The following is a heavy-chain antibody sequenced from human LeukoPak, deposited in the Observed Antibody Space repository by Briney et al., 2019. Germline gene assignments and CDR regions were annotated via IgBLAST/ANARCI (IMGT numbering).Heavy chain of an antibody. CDR3: ARDALRFLEWLSGNWFDP. V-gene: IGHV1-2*02. CDR2: FTLNSGGT. D-gene: IGHD3-3*01. Sequence: ASVKVSCKASGYTFTGYYMHWVRQAPGQGLEWRGWFTLNSGGTNYAQKFQGRVTMTRDTSISTAYMELSRLRSDDTAVYYCARDALRFLEWLSGNWFDPWGQGTLVTVSS. J-gene: IGHJ5*02. CDR1: GYTFTGYY.